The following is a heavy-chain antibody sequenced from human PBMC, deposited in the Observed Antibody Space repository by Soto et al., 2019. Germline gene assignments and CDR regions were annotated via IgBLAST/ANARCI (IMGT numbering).Heavy chain of an antibody. Sequence: ASEKVSCKASGGTFSSYRINWVRQAPGQGLEWVGGIVPIYRTADYAQKFQDRVTITADESARTSYMELRSLKSQDTAVYYCVRDSGAKLSSSWGRGTLVTVSS. CDR1: GGTFSSYR. V-gene: IGHV1-69*13. CDR3: VRDSGAKLSSS. J-gene: IGHJ4*02. D-gene: IGHD6-13*01. CDR2: IVPIYRTA.